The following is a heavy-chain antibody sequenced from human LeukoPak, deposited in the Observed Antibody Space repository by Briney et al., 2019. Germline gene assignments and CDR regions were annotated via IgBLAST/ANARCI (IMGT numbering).Heavy chain of an antibody. Sequence: PGRSLRLSCAASGFTFSNYDMHWVRQAPGKGLEWVVVIWYDGINNYYADSVKGRFSISRDNSKNALYLQMNSLSTEDTAVYFCARDYSRNSFDYWGQGTLVTVSS. D-gene: IGHD6-13*01. CDR2: IWYDGINN. CDR1: GFTFSNYD. CDR3: ARDYSRNSFDY. J-gene: IGHJ4*02. V-gene: IGHV3-33*01.